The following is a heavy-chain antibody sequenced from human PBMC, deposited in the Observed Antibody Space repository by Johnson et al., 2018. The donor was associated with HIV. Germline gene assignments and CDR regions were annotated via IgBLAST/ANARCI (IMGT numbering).Heavy chain of an antibody. J-gene: IGHJ3*02. CDR2: ISYDGSNK. CDR1: GFTFSSYA. V-gene: IGHV3-30-3*01. CDR3: ARDMYGGGDCPFDI. Sequence: QVQLVESGGGVVQPGRSLRLSCAASGFTFSSYAMHWVRQAPGKGLEWVAVISYDGSNKYYADSVKGRFTISRDNSKNTLYLQMNSLRAEDTAWYYCARDMYGGGDCPFDIWGQGTMVTVSS. D-gene: IGHD2-21*02.